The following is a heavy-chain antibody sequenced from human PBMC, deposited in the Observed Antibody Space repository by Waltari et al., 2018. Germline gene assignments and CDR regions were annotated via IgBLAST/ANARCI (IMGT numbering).Heavy chain of an antibody. CDR3: ATSPLYCSSTSCYLDP. J-gene: IGHJ5*02. CDR2: VDPEDDET. D-gene: IGHD2-2*01. V-gene: IGHV1-24*01. CDR1: GYTLTELS. Sequence: QVQLVQSGAEVKKPGASVKVSCQVSGYTLTELSMHWVRQAPGKGLEWMGGVDPEDDETIYAQKFQGRVTMTEDTSTDTAYMELSSLRSEDTAVYYCATSPLYCSSTSCYLDPWGQGTLVTVSS.